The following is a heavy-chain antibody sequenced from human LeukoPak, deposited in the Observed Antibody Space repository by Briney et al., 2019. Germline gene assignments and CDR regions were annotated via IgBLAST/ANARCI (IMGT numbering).Heavy chain of an antibody. CDR1: GFTFSSYE. CDR2: ISSSGSTI. Sequence: GGSLRLSCAASGFTFSSYEMNWVRQAPGKGLEWVSYISSSGSTIHYADSVKGRFTISRDNAKNSLYLQMNSLRAEDTAVYYCARDLGYCTSTSCYILYGMDVWGKGTTVTVSS. D-gene: IGHD2-2*02. V-gene: IGHV3-48*03. J-gene: IGHJ6*04. CDR3: ARDLGYCTSTSCYILYGMDV.